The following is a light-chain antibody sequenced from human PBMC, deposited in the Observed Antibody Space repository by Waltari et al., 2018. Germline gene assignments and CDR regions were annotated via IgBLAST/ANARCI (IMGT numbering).Light chain of an antibody. CDR2: DVS. Sequence: QSALTQPASVSGSPGQSITIPCTGTSSDAGGYNYVPWYQQHPGKAPKLMIYDVSKRPSGVSNRFSGSKSGNTASLTISGLQAEDEADYYCSSYTSSSTWVFGGGTKLTVL. V-gene: IGLV2-14*01. CDR3: SSYTSSSTWV. CDR1: SSDAGGYNY. J-gene: IGLJ3*02.